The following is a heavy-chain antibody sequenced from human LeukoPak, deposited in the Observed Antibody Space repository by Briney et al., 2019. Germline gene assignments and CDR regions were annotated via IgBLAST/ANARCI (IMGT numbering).Heavy chain of an antibody. J-gene: IGHJ4*02. CDR1: GFSFSGYW. CDR2: ISNDGRST. Sequence: GGSLRLSCAASGFSFSGYWMHWVRQAPGKGLEWVSRISNDGRSTTYADSMKGRFTVSRDNAKNTLYLQVNGLRDGGTAVYYCARVSSGWYKHQDYWGQGTLVTVSS. CDR3: ARVSSGWYKHQDY. D-gene: IGHD6-19*01. V-gene: IGHV3-74*01.